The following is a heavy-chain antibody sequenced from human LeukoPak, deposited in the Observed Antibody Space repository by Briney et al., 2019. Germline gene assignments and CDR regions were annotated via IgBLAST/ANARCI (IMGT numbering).Heavy chain of an antibody. CDR2: ISSSSSYI. CDR1: GFTFSSYS. CDR3: ARTREQWQVLDY. V-gene: IGHV3-21*01. J-gene: IGHJ4*02. D-gene: IGHD6-19*01. Sequence: GGSLRLSCAASGFTFSSYSMNWVRQAPGKGLEWVSSISSSSSYIYYADSVKGRFTISRDNAKNSLYLQMNSLRAEDTAVYYCARTREQWQVLDYWGQGTLVTVSS.